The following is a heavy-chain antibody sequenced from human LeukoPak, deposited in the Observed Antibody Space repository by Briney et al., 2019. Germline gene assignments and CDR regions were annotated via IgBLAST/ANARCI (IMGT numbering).Heavy chain of an antibody. CDR3: ARGGYDFLAYDY. V-gene: IGHV4-39*07. CDR1: GGSISSSSYY. CDR2: IYYSGST. Sequence: SEPLSLTCTVSGGSISSSSYYWGWIRQPPGKGLEWIGSIYYSGSTYYNPSLKSRVTISVDTSKNQFSLKLSSVTAADTAVYYCARGGYDFLAYDYWGQGTLVTVSS. D-gene: IGHD5-12*01. J-gene: IGHJ4*02.